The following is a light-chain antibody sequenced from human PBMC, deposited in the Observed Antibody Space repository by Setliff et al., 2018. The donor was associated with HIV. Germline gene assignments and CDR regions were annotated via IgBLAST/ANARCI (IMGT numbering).Light chain of an antibody. Sequence: QSALTQPASVSGSPGQSITISCTGSSSDVGGYNYVSWYQQHPGKAPKLMIYDVSQRPSGVSDRFSGSKSGITASLTISGLQPEDESDYYCAAWDDNLNGYVFGPGTKVTVL. J-gene: IGLJ1*01. CDR3: AAWDDNLNGYV. V-gene: IGLV2-14*03. CDR2: DVS. CDR1: SSDVGGYNY.